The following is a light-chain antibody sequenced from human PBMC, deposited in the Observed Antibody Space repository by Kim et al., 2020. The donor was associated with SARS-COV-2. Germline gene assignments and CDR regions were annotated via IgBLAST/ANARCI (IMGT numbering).Light chain of an antibody. CDR3: NSRDSNDNVV. V-gene: IGLV3-19*01. CDR2: GKN. CDR1: SLRSYC. J-gene: IGLJ2*01. Sequence: SSELTQDPAVSVALGQTVRITCQGDSLRSYCATWYQQKPGQAPILVIYGKNNRPSGIPDRFSGSSSGNTASLTITGAQAGDEADYYCNSRDSNDNVVVGG.